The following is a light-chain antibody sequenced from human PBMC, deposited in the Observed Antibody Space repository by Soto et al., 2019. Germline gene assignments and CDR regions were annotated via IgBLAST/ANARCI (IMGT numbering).Light chain of an antibody. CDR2: EVS. Sequence: QSALTQPSSVSGSPGQSITISCTGTSSDVGSYNLVSWYQQHPGKAPKLMIYEVSKRPSGVSNRFSGSKSGNTASLTISGGQAEDEADYYCCSYAGSSTFRVFGGGTKLTVL. CDR3: CSYAGSSTFRV. CDR1: SSDVGSYNL. V-gene: IGLV2-23*02. J-gene: IGLJ2*01.